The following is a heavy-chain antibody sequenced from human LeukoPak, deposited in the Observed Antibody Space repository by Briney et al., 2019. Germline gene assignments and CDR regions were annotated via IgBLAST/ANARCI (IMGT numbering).Heavy chain of an antibody. CDR3: ARGISGYYDFWSGYPMDV. D-gene: IGHD3-3*01. J-gene: IGHJ6*02. CDR2: IWYDGSNK. CDR1: GFTFSSYG. Sequence: GGSLRLSCAASGFTFSSYGMHWVRQAPGKGLEWVAVIWYDGSNKYYADSVKGRFTISRDNSKNTLYLQMNSLRAEDTAVYFCARGISGYYDFWSGYPMDVWGQGTTVTVSS. V-gene: IGHV3-33*01.